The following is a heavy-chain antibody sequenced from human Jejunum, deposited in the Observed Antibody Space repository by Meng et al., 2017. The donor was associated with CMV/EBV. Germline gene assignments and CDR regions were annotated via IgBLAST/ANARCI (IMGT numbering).Heavy chain of an antibody. V-gene: IGHV3-74*01. CDR2: INLDGRTT. J-gene: IGHJ4*02. D-gene: IGHD3-9*01. CDR1: GCTCSRYW. Sequence: LSCVASGCTCSRYWFHWVRQVQGKGLEWVSRINLDGRTTNYADSVKGRFTISRDDARDTLYLQMNSLKTEDTAVYYCARDLSGGDDYWGQGTLVTVSS. CDR3: ARDLSGGDDY.